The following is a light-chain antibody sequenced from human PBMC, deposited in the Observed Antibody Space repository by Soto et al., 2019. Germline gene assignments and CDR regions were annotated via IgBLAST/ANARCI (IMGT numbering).Light chain of an antibody. V-gene: IGKV1-9*01. CDR2: SAS. Sequence: DIQLTQSPSFLPASVGDRVTITCRASQGISSYLACYQQKPGKAPKLLIYSASTLQSGVPSRFSGSGSGTEFTLTISSLQPEDFATYYCQQLSSYPPWTFGQGTKVEIK. J-gene: IGKJ1*01. CDR1: QGISSY. CDR3: QQLSSYPPWT.